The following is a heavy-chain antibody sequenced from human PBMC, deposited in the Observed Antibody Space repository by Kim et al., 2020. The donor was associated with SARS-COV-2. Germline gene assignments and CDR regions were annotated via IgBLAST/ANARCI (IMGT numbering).Heavy chain of an antibody. CDR2: GST. CDR3: ARGGGNFDY. J-gene: IGHJ4*02. Sequence: GSTYYNPSLKSRVTISVDRSKNQFSLKLSSVTAADTAVYYCARGGGNFDYWGQGTLVTVSS. D-gene: IGHD2-15*01. V-gene: IGHV4-30-2*01.